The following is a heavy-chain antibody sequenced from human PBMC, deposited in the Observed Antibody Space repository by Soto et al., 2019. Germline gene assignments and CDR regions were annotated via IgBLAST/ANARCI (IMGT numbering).Heavy chain of an antibody. Sequence: EVQLLESGGGLVQPGGSLRLSCAASGFTFTSYAMNWVRLAPGKGLEWVSAISGTGYNTYYADSVKGRFTISRDNTKNTLYLQMDSLRGEDTAVYYWAKAGFSSSWSPTYFDYWGQGTLVTVSS. V-gene: IGHV3-23*01. J-gene: IGHJ4*02. D-gene: IGHD6-13*01. CDR1: GFTFTSYA. CDR3: AKAGFSSSWSPTYFDY. CDR2: ISGTGYNT.